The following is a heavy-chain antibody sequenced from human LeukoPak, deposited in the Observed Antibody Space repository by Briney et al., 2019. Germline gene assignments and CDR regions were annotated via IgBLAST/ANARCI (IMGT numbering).Heavy chain of an antibody. CDR1: GFTFHFYS. V-gene: IGHV3-48*02. J-gene: IGHJ4*02. CDR2: ISSRSSTI. Sequence: PGGSQRLSCAASGFTFHFYSMTWVRQAPGKGLGWVSYISSRSSTIYYTDSVKGRFTVSRDNAKNSLNLQMNSLRDEDTAVYYCARGEDYWGQGTLVTVSS. CDR3: ARGEDY.